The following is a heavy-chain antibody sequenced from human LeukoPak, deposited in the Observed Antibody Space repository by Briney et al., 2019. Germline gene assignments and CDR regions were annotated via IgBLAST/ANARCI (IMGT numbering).Heavy chain of an antibody. J-gene: IGHJ6*03. D-gene: IGHD1-1*01. CDR1: GFTVSSNY. Sequence: GGSLRLSCAASGFTVSSNYMSWVRQAPGKGLEWVSVIYSGGSTYYADSVKGRFTMSRDNAKNSLDLQMNSLRAEDMAVYYCARAVKGATGTYYYYYMDVWGKGTTVTVSS. CDR3: ARAVKGATGTYYYYYMDV. V-gene: IGHV3-66*01. CDR2: IYSGGST.